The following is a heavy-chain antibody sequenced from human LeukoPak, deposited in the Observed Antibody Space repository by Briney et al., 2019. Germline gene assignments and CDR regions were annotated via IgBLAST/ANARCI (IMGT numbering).Heavy chain of an antibody. CDR2: IYPDDSDT. J-gene: IGHJ4*02. D-gene: IGHD6-19*01. CDR3: ARHGKYYSGSHYFDF. CDR1: GYSFTSQW. V-gene: IGHV5-51*01. Sequence: GESLKISCQASGYSFTSQWIGWVRQVPGKGLEWMGIIYPDDSDTRYSPSFQGQVTISADKSISTAYLQWSSLKASDSAMYYCARHGKYYSGSHYFDFWGQGTLITVSS.